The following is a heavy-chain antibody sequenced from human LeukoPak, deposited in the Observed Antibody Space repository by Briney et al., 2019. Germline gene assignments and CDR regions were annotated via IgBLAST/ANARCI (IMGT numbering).Heavy chain of an antibody. CDR3: ARDLIAVRPGWFDP. CDR2: ISAYNGKT. D-gene: IGHD6-6*01. V-gene: IGHV1-18*01. J-gene: IGHJ5*02. CDR1: GYTFSTYG. Sequence: ASVKVSCKASGYTFSTYGINWGRHAPGQRVEWMGWISAYNGKTNFAQKFQGTVTMTTDTSTSTAYLELRSLRSDDTAIYYCARDLIAVRPGWFDPWGQGTLVTVSS.